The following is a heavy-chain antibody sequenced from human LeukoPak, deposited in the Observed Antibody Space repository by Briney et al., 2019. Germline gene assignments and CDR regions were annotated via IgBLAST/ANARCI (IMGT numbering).Heavy chain of an antibody. CDR3: ARDRGSYYYGSETYYKGGFDY. D-gene: IGHD3-10*01. V-gene: IGHV4-38-2*02. CDR2: IYHSGST. J-gene: IGHJ4*02. Sequence: SETLSLTCTVSGYSISSGYYWGWIRQPPGKGLEWIGSIYHSGSTYYNPSLKSRVTISVDTSKNQFSLKLSSVTAEDTAVYYCARDRGSYYYGSETYYKGGFDYWGQGTLVTVSS. CDR1: GYSISSGYY.